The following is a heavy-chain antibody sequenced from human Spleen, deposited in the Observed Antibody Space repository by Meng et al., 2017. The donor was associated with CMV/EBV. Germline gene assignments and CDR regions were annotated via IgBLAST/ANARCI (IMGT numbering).Heavy chain of an antibody. CDR1: GFTVSSSY. J-gene: IGHJ4*02. V-gene: IGHV3-21*01. Sequence: GESLKISCAASGFTVSSSYMSWVRQPPGKGLEWVSSITSNTRYIYYADSVKGRFTISRDNTKNSLYLQMHSLGAEDTAFYYCARVRYYDGSATPGDLDHWGQGTLVTVSS. CDR3: ARVRYYDGSATPGDLDH. CDR2: ITSNTRYI. D-gene: IGHD3-22*01.